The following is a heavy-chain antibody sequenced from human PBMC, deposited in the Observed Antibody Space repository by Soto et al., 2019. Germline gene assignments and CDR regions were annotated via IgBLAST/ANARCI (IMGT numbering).Heavy chain of an antibody. CDR1: GYSFTSYW. D-gene: IGHD3-22*01. Sequence: GESLKISCKGSGYSFTSYWIGWVRQMPGKGLEWMGIIYPGDSDTRYSPSFQGQVTISADKSISTAYLPWSSLKASDTAMYYCARLTDDSSGTDYYYGMDVWGQGTRVTVSS. CDR3: ARLTDDSSGTDYYYGMDV. J-gene: IGHJ6*02. V-gene: IGHV5-51*01. CDR2: IYPGDSDT.